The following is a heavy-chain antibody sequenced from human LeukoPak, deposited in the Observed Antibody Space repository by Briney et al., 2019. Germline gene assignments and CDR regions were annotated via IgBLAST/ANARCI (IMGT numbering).Heavy chain of an antibody. V-gene: IGHV1-69*05. CDR1: GGTFSSYA. CDR2: IIPIFGTA. Sequence: SVKVSCKASGGTFSSYAISCVRQAPGQGLEWMGGIIPIFGTANYAQKFQGRVTITTDESTSTAYMELSSMSSEDTAVYYCARDCSGGSCYSQSDYWGQGTLVTVSS. D-gene: IGHD2-15*01. CDR3: ARDCSGGSCYSQSDY. J-gene: IGHJ4*02.